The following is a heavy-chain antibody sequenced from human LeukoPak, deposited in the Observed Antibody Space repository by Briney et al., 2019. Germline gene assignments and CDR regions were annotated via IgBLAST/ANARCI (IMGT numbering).Heavy chain of an antibody. Sequence: GGSLRLSCAASGFSFSAYWMTWVRQAPGKGLEWVANIKEDGSEKYYVDSVKGRLTISRDNAKNSLYLQMNTLRAEDTAVYYCARYRGDAFDIWGQGTMVTVSS. CDR3: ARYRGDAFDI. CDR2: IKEDGSEK. CDR1: GFSFSAYW. J-gene: IGHJ3*02. D-gene: IGHD3-16*02. V-gene: IGHV3-7*04.